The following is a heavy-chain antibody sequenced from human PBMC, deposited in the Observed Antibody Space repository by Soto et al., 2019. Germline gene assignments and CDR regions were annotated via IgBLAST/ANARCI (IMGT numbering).Heavy chain of an antibody. Sequence: GASVKVSCKAPGTTSNLSLGINWVRQATGQGLEWMGWMNPNSGNTGYAQKFQGRVTMTRNTSISTAYMELSSLRSEDTAVYYCVRGLPGMPLAFDIWG. CDR2: MNPNSGNT. J-gene: IGHJ3*02. V-gene: IGHV1-8*01. D-gene: IGHD2-2*01. CDR1: GTTSNLSLG. CDR3: VRGLPGMPLAFDI.